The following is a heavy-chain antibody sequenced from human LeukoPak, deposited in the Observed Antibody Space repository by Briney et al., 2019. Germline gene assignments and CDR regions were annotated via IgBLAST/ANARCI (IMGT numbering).Heavy chain of an antibody. D-gene: IGHD1-26*01. J-gene: IGHJ4*02. CDR1: GGTFRNYA. V-gene: IGHV1-69*13. Sequence: SVKVSCKASGGTFRNYAVSWVRQAPGQGLEWMGGIIPIFGPSNYAQKFRGRVTITADESSSAAYMELSSLRSEDTAIYYCVSPGWSFEQWGLDHWGQGTPVTVSS. CDR3: VSPGWSFEQWGLDH. CDR2: IIPIFGPS.